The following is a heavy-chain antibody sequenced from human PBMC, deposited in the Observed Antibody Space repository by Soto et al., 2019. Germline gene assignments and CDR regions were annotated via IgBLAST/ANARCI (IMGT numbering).Heavy chain of an antibody. J-gene: IGHJ4*02. Sequence: GASVKVSCKASGYTFTGHYIHWVRQAPEQGPEWMGEIGPESGATRYAQKFQGRVTMSRDTSITTAYMELNNLSPDDTAVYYCGRGRSGQLVVFYWGQGTPVTVSS. CDR2: IGPESGAT. V-gene: IGHV1-2*02. CDR3: GRGRSGQLVVFY. CDR1: GYTFTGHY. D-gene: IGHD1-26*01.